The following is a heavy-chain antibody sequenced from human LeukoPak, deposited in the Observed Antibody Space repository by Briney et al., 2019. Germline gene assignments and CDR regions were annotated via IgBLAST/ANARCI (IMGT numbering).Heavy chain of an antibody. Sequence: APGRVSSKPFENPFTTYYLTWVRQAPGQGLEWMAIINPSGGSTSHAQKFQGRVTMTRDTPASTVYMELSSLRSEDTAVYYCASVYKYGMDVWGQGTTVTVSS. CDR2: INPSGGST. V-gene: IGHV1-46*01. CDR3: ASVYKYGMDV. CDR1: ENPFTTYY. J-gene: IGHJ6*02.